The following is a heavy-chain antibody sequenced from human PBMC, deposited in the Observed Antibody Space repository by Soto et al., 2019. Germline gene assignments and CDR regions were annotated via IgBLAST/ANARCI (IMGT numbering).Heavy chain of an antibody. J-gene: IGHJ6*02. CDR1: GFTFSDYY. D-gene: IGHD5-18*01. V-gene: IGHV3-11*06. CDR3: AREGYSYGSRYYYGMDV. Sequence: PGGSLRLSCAASGFTFSDYYMSWIRQAPGKGLEWVSYISSSSSYTNYADSVKGRFTISRDNAKNSLYLQMNSLRAEDTAVYYCAREGYSYGSRYYYGMDVWGQGTTVTVSS. CDR2: ISSSSSYT.